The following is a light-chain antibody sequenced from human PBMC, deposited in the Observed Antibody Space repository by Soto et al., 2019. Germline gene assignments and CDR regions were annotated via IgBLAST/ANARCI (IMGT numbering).Light chain of an antibody. V-gene: IGKV3-15*01. CDR1: QSVTSN. CDR2: GAS. CDR3: QQYNNWPFT. J-gene: IGKJ4*01. Sequence: EIVMTQSPATLSVSPGERATLSCRASQSVTSNLAWYQQKPGQAPRLLIYGASTRATGIPARFSGSGSGTEFTLTISRLQPVDYAVYYCQQYNNWPFTFGGGTKVEIK.